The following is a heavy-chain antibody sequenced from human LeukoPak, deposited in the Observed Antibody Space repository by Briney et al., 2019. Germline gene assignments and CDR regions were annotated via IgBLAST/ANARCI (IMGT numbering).Heavy chain of an antibody. CDR1: GGSFSGYY. CDR3: ARGTRSGYSYGYVRGFDY. CDR2: INHSGST. J-gene: IGHJ4*02. V-gene: IGHV4-34*01. D-gene: IGHD5-18*01. Sequence: PSETLSLTCAVYGGSFSGYYWSWIRQPPGKGLEWIGEINHSGSTNYNPSLKSRVTISVDTSKNQFSLKLSSVTAADTAVYYCARGTRSGYSYGYVRGFDYWGQGTLVTDSS.